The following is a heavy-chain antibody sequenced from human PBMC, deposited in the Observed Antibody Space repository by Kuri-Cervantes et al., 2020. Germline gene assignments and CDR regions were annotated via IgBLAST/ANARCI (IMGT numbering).Heavy chain of an antibody. J-gene: IGHJ4*02. CDR1: GFTVSSNY. CDR3: AAPPG. V-gene: IGHV3-53*01. Sequence: GESLKISCAASGFTVSSNYMSWVRQAPGKGLEWVSVIYSGGSTYYADSVKGRFTISRDNAKNSLYLQMSSLRAEDTAVYYCAAPPGWGQGTLVTVSS. CDR2: IYSGGST.